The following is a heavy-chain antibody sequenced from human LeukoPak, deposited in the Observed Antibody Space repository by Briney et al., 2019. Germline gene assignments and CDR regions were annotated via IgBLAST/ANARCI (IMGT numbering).Heavy chain of an antibody. V-gene: IGHV4-39*01. CDR3: ARHSSGWYYFDY. CDR1: GGSISSSSYY. J-gene: IGHJ4*02. D-gene: IGHD6-19*01. Sequence: PSETLSLTCTVSGGSISSSSYYWGWIRQPPGEGLEWIGSIYYSGSTYYNPSLKSRVTISVDTSKNQFSLNLSSVTAADPAVYYCARHSSGWYYFDYWGQGTLVTVSS. CDR2: IYYSGST.